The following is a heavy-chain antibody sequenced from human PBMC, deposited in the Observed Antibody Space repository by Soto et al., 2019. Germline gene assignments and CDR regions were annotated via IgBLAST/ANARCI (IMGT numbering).Heavy chain of an antibody. J-gene: IGHJ4*02. CDR1: GFTLNSHA. D-gene: IGHD2-21*02. Sequence: QVQLVESGGGVVQPGRSLRLSCAASGFTLNSHALHWVRQAPGKGLEWVTSISSDGNNKYYADSVQGRFTVSRDNSRGTLFLEMDSLVPVDTAMYYCAREGAPVIGVVTVGIENWGQGTLVTVSS. CDR2: ISSDGNNK. CDR3: AREGAPVIGVVTVGIEN. V-gene: IGHV3-30*04.